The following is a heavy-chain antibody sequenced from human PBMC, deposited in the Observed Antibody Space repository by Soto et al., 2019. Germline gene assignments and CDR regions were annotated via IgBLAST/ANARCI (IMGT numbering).Heavy chain of an antibody. CDR2: IYYSGST. D-gene: IGHD3-10*01. Sequence: SETLSLTCTVSGGSISSGGYYWSWIRQHPGKGLEWIGYIYYSGSTYYNPSLKSRVTISVDTSKNQFSLKLSSVTAADTAVYYCARERALNRSGSSVLGMDVWGQGTTVTVSS. V-gene: IGHV4-31*03. CDR3: ARERALNRSGSSVLGMDV. J-gene: IGHJ6*02. CDR1: GGSISSGGYY.